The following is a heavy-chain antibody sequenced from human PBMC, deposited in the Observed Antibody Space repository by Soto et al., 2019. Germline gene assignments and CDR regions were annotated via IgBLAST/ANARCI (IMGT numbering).Heavy chain of an antibody. Sequence: EVQLLESGGGLVLPGGSLRLSCAASGFTFSSYAMSWVRQAPGKGLEWVSAIGGAATSTYFADSVKGRFTVSRDNSNSTLYLQMDSLRGEDTAVYYCAKDSTVTTSLYFYYYGFDVWGQGTTVTVSS. CDR3: AKDSTVTTSLYFYYYGFDV. J-gene: IGHJ6*02. V-gene: IGHV3-23*01. CDR1: GFTFSSYA. D-gene: IGHD4-17*01. CDR2: IGGAATST.